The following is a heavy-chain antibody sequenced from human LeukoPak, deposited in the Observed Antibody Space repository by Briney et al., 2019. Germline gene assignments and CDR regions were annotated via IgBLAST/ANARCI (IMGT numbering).Heavy chain of an antibody. V-gene: IGHV3-9*01. CDR3: AKDIWAGDCSSTSCSSVFDY. CDR1: GFTFNDYA. Sequence: PGGSLRLSCAASGFTFNDYAMHWVRQAPGKGLEWVSGISWNSGSIGYADSVKGRFTISRDNAKNSLYLQMNSLRAEDTALYYCAKDIWAGDCSSTSCSSVFDYWGQGTLVTVSS. D-gene: IGHD2-2*01. J-gene: IGHJ4*02. CDR2: ISWNSGSI.